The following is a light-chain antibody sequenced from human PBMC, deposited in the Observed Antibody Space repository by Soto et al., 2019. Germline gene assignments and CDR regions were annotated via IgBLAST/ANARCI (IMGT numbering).Light chain of an antibody. CDR3: QQYNYWPPWT. CDR2: DAS. J-gene: IGKJ1*01. CDR1: QSASNN. Sequence: ILMTQSPATLSVSPWERSTLSCRASQSASNNLAWYQQKPGQAPRLLIYDASTMATGIPARFSGSGSGTEFTITISGLQSEDFAVYYCQQYNYWPPWTFGQGTKVEIK. V-gene: IGKV3-15*01.